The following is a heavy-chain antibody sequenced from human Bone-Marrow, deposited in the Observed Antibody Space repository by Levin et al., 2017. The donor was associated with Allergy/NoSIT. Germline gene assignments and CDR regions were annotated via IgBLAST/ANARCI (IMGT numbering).Heavy chain of an antibody. J-gene: IGHJ4*02. D-gene: IGHD3-9*01. Sequence: SETLSLTCAVSGGSISSSNWWSWVRQPPGKGLEWIGEIYHSGSTNYNPSLKSRVTISVDKSKNQFSLKLSSVTAADTAVYYCARANPSYPTPYYDILTGYPGPFDYWGQGTLVTVSS. CDR2: IYHSGST. V-gene: IGHV4-4*02. CDR1: GGSISSSNW. CDR3: ARANPSYPTPYYDILTGYPGPFDY.